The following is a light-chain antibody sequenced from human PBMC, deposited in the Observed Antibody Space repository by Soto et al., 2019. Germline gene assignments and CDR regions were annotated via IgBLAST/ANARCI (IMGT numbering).Light chain of an antibody. J-gene: IGKJ4*01. V-gene: IGKV3-20*01. CDR2: GSS. CDR3: QQYGSSPST. Sequence: EIVLTQSPGTLSLSPGERATLSCRASQSVSSSYLAWYQQKPGQAPRLLIYGSSSSATSIPDRFSSSGSGTVFPLTISRLEAEDFAVYYYQQYGSSPSTFGGGTKVEIK. CDR1: QSVSSSY.